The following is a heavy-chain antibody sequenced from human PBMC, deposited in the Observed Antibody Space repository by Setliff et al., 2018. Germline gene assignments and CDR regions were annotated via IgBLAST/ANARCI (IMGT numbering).Heavy chain of an antibody. V-gene: IGHV3-21*01. CDR1: GFNFGGYG. J-gene: IGHJ5*02. D-gene: IGHD3-22*01. CDR3: ARGNFYYFDRTGRGPNWFDP. CDR2: ISHSNTYI. Sequence: GGSLRLSCTASGFNFGGYGMHWVRQAPGKGLEWVSSISHSNTYIYYADSVKGRFTISRDNATNSLYLQMNSLRAEDTAVYYCARGNFYYFDRTGRGPNWFDPWGQGTLVTVSS.